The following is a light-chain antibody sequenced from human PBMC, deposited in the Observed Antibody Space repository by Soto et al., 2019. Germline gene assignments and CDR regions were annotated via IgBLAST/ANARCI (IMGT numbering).Light chain of an antibody. J-gene: IGKJ1*01. CDR2: GAS. V-gene: IGKV3-20*01. CDR1: QTVGSSL. Sequence: EIVLTQSPGTLSLSPGARATLSCRASQTVGSSLLAWFQHKPGQAPRLLIYGASTRATGIPARFSGSGSGTDFTLTSSRLEPEDFAVYYCHQEGSAQTFGQGTKVEIK. CDR3: HQEGSAQT.